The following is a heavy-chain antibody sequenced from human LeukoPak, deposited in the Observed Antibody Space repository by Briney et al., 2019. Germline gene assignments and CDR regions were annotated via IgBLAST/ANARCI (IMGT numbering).Heavy chain of an antibody. CDR1: GFTFSSYW. D-gene: IGHD6-13*01. CDR3: ATGIAAARYFDY. J-gene: IGHJ4*02. Sequence: GGSLRLSCAASGFTFSSYWMNWVRQAPGKGLEWVAFIRYDGSNKYYADSVKGRFTISRDNSKNTLYLQMNSLRAEDTAVYYCATGIAAARYFDYWGQGTLVTVSS. CDR2: IRYDGSNK. V-gene: IGHV3-30*02.